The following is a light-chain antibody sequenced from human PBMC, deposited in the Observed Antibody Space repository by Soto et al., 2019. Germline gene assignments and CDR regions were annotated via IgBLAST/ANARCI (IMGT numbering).Light chain of an antibody. J-gene: IGKJ1*01. Sequence: ILLTQSPGTPSLSPGERATPSCRASQSVRSSYLAWYQQKPSQSPRLLVYGASSRASGIPDRFSGSGSGTEFTLTISSLQSEDFAVYYCQQYNNWLWTFGQGTKVDI. CDR1: QSVRSSY. V-gene: IGKV3-20*01. CDR2: GAS. CDR3: QQYNNWLWT.